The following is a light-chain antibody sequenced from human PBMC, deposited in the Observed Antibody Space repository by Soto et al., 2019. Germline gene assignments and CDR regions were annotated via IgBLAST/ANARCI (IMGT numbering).Light chain of an antibody. CDR2: ESS. CDR1: QNVANY. CDR3: QQYDNWPLT. V-gene: IGKV3-11*01. J-gene: IGKJ4*01. Sequence: EIVLTQSPATLSLSPGERATLSCRASQNVANYLDWYQQKPGQAPRLLIYESSNRATGIAARFSGSGSGTDFTLTISSLEPEDFAVYYCQQYDNWPLTFGGGTKVDIK.